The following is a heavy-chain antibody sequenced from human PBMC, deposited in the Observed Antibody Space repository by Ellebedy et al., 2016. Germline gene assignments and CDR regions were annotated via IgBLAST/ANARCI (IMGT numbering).Heavy chain of an antibody. CDR2: IRSKVHSHAT. V-gene: IGHV3-73*01. D-gene: IGHD5-12*01. CDR1: EFTFSDSA. CDR3: TGLLGDGTSTYSGYSAY. J-gene: IGHJ4*03. Sequence: GGSLRLSCAASEFTFSDSAIHWVRQASGEGLEWLGRIRSKVHSHATSYAASVKGRFTISRDDSKNTAFLQMNSLKTEDTAVYYCTGLLGDGTSTYSGYSAYWGQGTLATVSS.